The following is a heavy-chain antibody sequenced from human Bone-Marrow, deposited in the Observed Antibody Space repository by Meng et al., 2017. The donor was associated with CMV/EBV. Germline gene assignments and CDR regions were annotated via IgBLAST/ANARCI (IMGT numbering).Heavy chain of an antibody. Sequence: GGSLRLSCTVSGGSISSYYWSWIRQPRGKGLEWVSAISGSGGSTYYADSVKGRFTISRDNSKNTLYLQMNSLRAEDTAVYYCAKDRFMDVWGQGTTVTVSS. J-gene: IGHJ6*02. V-gene: IGHV3-23*01. CDR3: AKDRFMDV. D-gene: IGHD3-3*01. CDR2: ISGSGGST. CDR1: GGSISSYY.